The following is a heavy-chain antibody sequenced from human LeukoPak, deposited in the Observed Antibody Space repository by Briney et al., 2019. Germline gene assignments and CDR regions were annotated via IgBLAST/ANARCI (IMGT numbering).Heavy chain of an antibody. CDR3: ATYIAVAGTRVWFDY. CDR1: GYTLTELS. Sequence: ASVKVSCKVSGYTLTELSMHWVRQAPGKGLEWMGGFDPEDGETIYAQKFQGRVTMTEDTSTDTAYMELSSLRSEDTAVYYCATYIAVAGTRVWFDYWGQGTLVTVSS. J-gene: IGHJ4*02. D-gene: IGHD6-19*01. V-gene: IGHV1-24*01. CDR2: FDPEDGET.